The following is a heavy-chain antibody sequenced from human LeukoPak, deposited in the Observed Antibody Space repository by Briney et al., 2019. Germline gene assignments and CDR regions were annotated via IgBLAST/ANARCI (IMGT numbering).Heavy chain of an antibody. V-gene: IGHV4-38-2*02. D-gene: IGHD3-9*01. CDR2: SGST. CDR1: GYSISSGYC. Sequence: PSETLSLTCTVSGYSISSGYCWGWIRQPPGKGLEWIGSGSTYYNPSLKSRVTISVDTSKNQFSLKLSSVTAADTAVYFCARDAFDYDILTGYLFDGAFDIWGQGTMVTVSS. J-gene: IGHJ3*02. CDR3: ARDAFDYDILTGYLFDGAFDI.